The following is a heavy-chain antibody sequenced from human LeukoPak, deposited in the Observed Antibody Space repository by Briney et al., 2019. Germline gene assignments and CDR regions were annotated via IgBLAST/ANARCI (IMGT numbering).Heavy chain of an antibody. J-gene: IGHJ4*02. V-gene: IGHV1-18*01. CDR1: GYTFTSYG. CDR2: ISAYNGNT. Sequence: ASVKVSCKASGYTFTSYGISWVRQAPGQGLEWMGWISAYNGNTNYAQKLQGRVTMTTDTSTSTAYMELRSLRSDDTAVYYCARGDYDYVWGSYRYKFDYWGQGTLVTVSS. CDR3: ARGDYDYVWGSYRYKFDY. D-gene: IGHD3-16*02.